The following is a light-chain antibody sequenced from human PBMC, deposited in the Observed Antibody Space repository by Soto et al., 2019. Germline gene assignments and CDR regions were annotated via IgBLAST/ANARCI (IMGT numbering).Light chain of an antibody. J-gene: IGLJ2*01. V-gene: IGLV2-8*01. CDR1: SSDVGGYNY. CDR3: SSYTRNINAHLI. CDR2: EVN. Sequence: QSALTQPPSASGSPGQSVAISCTGTSSDVGGYNYVSWYQQHPGKAPKLMIYEVNKRPSGVPDRFSGSKSGNTASLTVSGLQAEDEADYYCSSYTRNINAHLIFGGGTKLTVL.